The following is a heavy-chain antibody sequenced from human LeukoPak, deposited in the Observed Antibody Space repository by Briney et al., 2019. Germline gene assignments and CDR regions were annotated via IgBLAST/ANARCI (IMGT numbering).Heavy chain of an antibody. V-gene: IGHV4-4*07. CDR3: ASSAAGYYYYYMDV. CDR1: GGSISSYY. CDR2: IYTSGST. J-gene: IGHJ6*03. Sequence: SETLSLTCTVSGGSISSYYWSWIRQPAGKGLEWIGRIYTSGSTNYNPSFKSRVTISVDKSKNQFSLKLSSVTAADTAVYYCASSAAGYYYYYMDVWGKGTTVTVSS. D-gene: IGHD6-13*01.